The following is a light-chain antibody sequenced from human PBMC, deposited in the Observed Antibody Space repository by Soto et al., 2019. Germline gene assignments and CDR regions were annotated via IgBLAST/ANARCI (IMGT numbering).Light chain of an antibody. CDR3: QQYDDLPLT. J-gene: IGKJ4*01. CDR2: DAS. CDR1: RDIAHY. Sequence: DIQLTQSPSSLSASVGDRITITCQASRDIAHYLSWYQQKPGKAPQLLVYDASKLQTGVPSRFSGSASGTDFTFAISSLQPEDRATYFRQQYDDLPLTFGGGTKVEIK. V-gene: IGKV1-33*01.